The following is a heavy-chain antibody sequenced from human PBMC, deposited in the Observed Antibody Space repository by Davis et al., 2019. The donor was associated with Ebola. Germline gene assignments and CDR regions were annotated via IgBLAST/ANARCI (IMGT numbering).Heavy chain of an antibody. CDR3: AKAMSCSGGSCYSEGYYGMDV. J-gene: IGHJ6*04. V-gene: IGHV3-23*01. D-gene: IGHD2-15*01. CDR2: ISGSGGST. CDR1: GFTFSSYA. Sequence: GGSLRLSCAASGFTFSSYAMSWVRQAPGKGLEWVSAISGSGGSTYYADSVKGRFTISRDNSKNTLYLQMNSLRAEDTAVYYCAKAMSCSGGSCYSEGYYGMDVWGKGTTVTVSS.